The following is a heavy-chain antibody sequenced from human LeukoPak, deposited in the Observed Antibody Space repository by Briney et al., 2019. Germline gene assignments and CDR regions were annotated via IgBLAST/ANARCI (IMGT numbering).Heavy chain of an antibody. D-gene: IGHD6-19*01. CDR3: ARDRSGWPQLDAFDI. CDR2: ISAYNGNT. V-gene: IGHV1-18*01. Sequence: ASVKVSCKASGYTFTSFGISWVRQAPGQGLEWMGWISAYNGNTNYAQKLQGRVTMTTDTSTSTAYMELRSLRSDDTAVYYCARDRSGWPQLDAFDIWGQGTMVTVSS. CDR1: GYTFTSFG. J-gene: IGHJ3*02.